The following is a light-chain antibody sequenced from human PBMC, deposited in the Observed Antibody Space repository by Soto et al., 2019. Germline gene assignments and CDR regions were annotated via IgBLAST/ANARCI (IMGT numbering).Light chain of an antibody. Sequence: QSALTQPASVSGSPGQSITISCTGTSSDVGGYNYVSWYQQHPGKAPKLMIYDVSNRPSGVSNRFSGSKSGNTASLTISGLQAEDEADYSCSAYTSSSTLLYVFGPGTKVTVL. V-gene: IGLV2-14*01. J-gene: IGLJ1*01. CDR2: DVS. CDR1: SSDVGGYNY. CDR3: SAYTSSSTLLYV.